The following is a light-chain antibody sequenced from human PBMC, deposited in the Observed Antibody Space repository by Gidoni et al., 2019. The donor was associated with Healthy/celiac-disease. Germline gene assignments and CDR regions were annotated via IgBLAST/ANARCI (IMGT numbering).Light chain of an antibody. CDR1: QSISSY. Sequence: DIQMTQSPSSLSASVGDRVTITCRASQSISSYLNWYQQKPGKAPKLLIYAASSLQSGVPSRFSGSGSGTDFTRTISSLQPEDFATYYCQQSYSTPIFTFGPGTKVEIK. V-gene: IGKV1-39*01. CDR2: AAS. J-gene: IGKJ3*01. CDR3: QQSYSTPIFT.